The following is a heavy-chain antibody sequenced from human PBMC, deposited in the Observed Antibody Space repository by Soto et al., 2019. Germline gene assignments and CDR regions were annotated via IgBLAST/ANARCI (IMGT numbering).Heavy chain of an antibody. CDR2: ISGSGGST. CDR1: GFDFGRYA. V-gene: IGHV3-23*01. Sequence: EVQLLESGGGLEQPGGSLRLSSAASGFDFGRYAMTWVRQAPGKGLEWVSSISGSGGSTYHADPVKGRFTVSRDNSKNTLYLQMNSLRAEDTAMYYCAKSSAIRGSSSDYWGQGTLVTVSS. J-gene: IGHJ4*02. CDR3: AKSSAIRGSSSDY. D-gene: IGHD6-6*01.